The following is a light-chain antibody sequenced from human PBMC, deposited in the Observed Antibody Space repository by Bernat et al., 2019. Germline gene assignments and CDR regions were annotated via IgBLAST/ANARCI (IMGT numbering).Light chain of an antibody. CDR2: GAS. V-gene: IGKV3-20*01. CDR3: QHYGSSPFT. Sequence: EIVLTQSPGTLTLSPGERATLSCRASQSVSNSYLAWYLQKPGQAPRLLIYGASSRATGIPDRFSGSGSGTDFTLTISRLEPEDFAVYYCQHYGSSPFTFGPGTKVDIK. CDR1: QSVSNSY. J-gene: IGKJ3*01.